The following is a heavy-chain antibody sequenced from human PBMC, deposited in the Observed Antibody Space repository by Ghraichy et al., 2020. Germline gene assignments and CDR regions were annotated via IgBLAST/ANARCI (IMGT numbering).Heavy chain of an antibody. D-gene: IGHD6-13*01. CDR1: GGSFSGYY. V-gene: IGHV4-34*01. Sequence: SETLSLTCAVYGGSFSGYYWSWIRQPPGKGLEWIGEINHSGSTNYNPSLKSRVTISVDTSKNQFSLKLSSVTAADTAVYYCATRPRSSWYPPAPYYFDYWGQGTLVTVSS. CDR3: ATRPRSSWYPPAPYYFDY. CDR2: INHSGST. J-gene: IGHJ4*02.